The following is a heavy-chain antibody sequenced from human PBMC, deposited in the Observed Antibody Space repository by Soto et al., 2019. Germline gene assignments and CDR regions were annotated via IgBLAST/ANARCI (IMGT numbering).Heavy chain of an antibody. CDR1: AYTFTSYG. Sequence: APVKVSCKASAYTFTSYGITWVRQAPGQGLEWMGWISAYNGNTNYAQKLQGRVTMTTDTSTSTAYMELRSLRSDDTAVYYCARSRLQPDYYYYYGMDVWGQGTTVTVSS. J-gene: IGHJ6*02. D-gene: IGHD4-4*01. V-gene: IGHV1-18*04. CDR2: ISAYNGNT. CDR3: ARSRLQPDYYYYYGMDV.